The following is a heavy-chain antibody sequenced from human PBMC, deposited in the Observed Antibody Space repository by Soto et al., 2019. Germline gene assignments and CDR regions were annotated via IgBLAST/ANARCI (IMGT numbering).Heavy chain of an antibody. J-gene: IGHJ5*02. CDR2: ISYTGST. Sequence: QVQLQESGPGLVKPSETLSLTCSLSGGSVSSGTFYWTWIRQPPGAGLEWLGYISYTGSTNYNPSLKSRVTISLDTSENLFALKLTSVTAADAAVYYCARGEALNLFDPSGQGTQVTVS. D-gene: IGHD1-26*01. CDR3: ARGEALNLFDP. V-gene: IGHV4-61*01. CDR1: GGSVSSGTFY.